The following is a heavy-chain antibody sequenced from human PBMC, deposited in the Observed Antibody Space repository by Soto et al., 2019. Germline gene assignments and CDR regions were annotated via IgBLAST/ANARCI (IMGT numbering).Heavy chain of an antibody. J-gene: IGHJ2*01. CDR3: AHPFQRSGYYYDFWYFDV. V-gene: IGHV3-30*03. CDR2: ISHDGSTK. CDR1: GLTFSSYG. D-gene: IGHD3-22*01. Sequence: QVQLVESGGGVVQPGRSLRLSCAASGLTFSSYGMHWVRQAPGKGLEWVAVISHDGSTKYYADSVRGRFTISRDNSNNTLYLQMDSLRPEDTALYYCAHPFQRSGYYYDFWYFDVWGRGTLVTVSS.